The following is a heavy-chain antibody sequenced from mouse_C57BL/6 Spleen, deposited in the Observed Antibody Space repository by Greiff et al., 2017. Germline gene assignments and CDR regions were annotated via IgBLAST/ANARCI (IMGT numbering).Heavy chain of an antibody. CDR2: ISSGSSTI. D-gene: IGHD2-2*01. Sequence: EVKLVESGGGLVKPGGSLKLSCAASGFTFSDYGMHWVRQAPEKGLEWVAYISSGSSTIYYADTVKGRFTISRDNAKNTLFLQMTSLRSEDTAMYYCARYGYDVWFAYWGQGTLVTVSA. CDR3: ARYGYDVWFAY. CDR1: GFTFSDYG. V-gene: IGHV5-17*01. J-gene: IGHJ3*01.